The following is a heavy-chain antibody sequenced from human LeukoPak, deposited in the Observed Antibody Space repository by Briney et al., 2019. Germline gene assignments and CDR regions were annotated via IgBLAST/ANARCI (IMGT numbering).Heavy chain of an antibody. D-gene: IGHD3-22*01. CDR1: GFTFSSYG. CDR2: IWYDGSNK. Sequence: GSLRLSCAASGFTFSSYGIHWVRQAPGKGLEWVAAIWYDGSNKYYADSVKGRFTISRDNSKNTLYLQMNSLRVEDTAVYSCARGDDSSGSFDYWGQGTLVTVSS. CDR3: ARGDDSSGSFDY. J-gene: IGHJ4*02. V-gene: IGHV3-33*01.